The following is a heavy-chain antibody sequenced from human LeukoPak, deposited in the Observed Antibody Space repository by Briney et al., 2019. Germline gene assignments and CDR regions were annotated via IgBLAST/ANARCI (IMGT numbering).Heavy chain of an antibody. CDR2: INPSGGST. J-gene: IGHJ4*02. CDR3: ARSQPDSSGWFMSDD. Sequence: ASVKVSCKASGYTFTSYYMHWVRQAPGQGLEWMGIINPSGGSTSYAQKFRGRVTMTRDTSTSTVYMELSSLRSEDTAVYYCARSQPDSSGWFMSDDWGQGTLVTVSS. V-gene: IGHV1-46*01. D-gene: IGHD6-19*01. CDR1: GYTFTSYY.